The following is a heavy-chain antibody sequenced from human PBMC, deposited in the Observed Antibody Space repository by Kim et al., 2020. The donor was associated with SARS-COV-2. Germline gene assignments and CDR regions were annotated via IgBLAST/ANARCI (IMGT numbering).Heavy chain of an antibody. D-gene: IGHD2-8*02. CDR3: ARLPPNSGLVDE. Sequence: SETLSLTCTVSGGSISSSSYYWSWMRQPPGKGREGSVSVYFSGGAYYNPSLKSRVTISVDTSKNPFSLKLSSVTAADTAVYYCARLPPNSGLVDEWGQGTLVTVSS. J-gene: IGHJ4*02. V-gene: IGHV4-39*07. CDR2: VYFSGGA. CDR1: GGSISSSSYY.